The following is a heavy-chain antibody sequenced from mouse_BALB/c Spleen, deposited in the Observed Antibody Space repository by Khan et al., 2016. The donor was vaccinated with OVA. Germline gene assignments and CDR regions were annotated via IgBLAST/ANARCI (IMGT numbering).Heavy chain of an antibody. Sequence: VQLKESGPGLVKPSQSLSLTCTVTGYSITSEYAWNWIRQFPGNKLEWMGYINYSGNTRFNPSLKSRTSITRDTSKNQFFLQLNSVTTEDTATYYCARKDYYDYDPFPYWGHATLVTVSA. CDR2: INYSGNT. CDR3: ARKDYYDYDPFPY. V-gene: IGHV3-2*02. D-gene: IGHD2-4*01. CDR1: GYSITSEYA. J-gene: IGHJ3*01.